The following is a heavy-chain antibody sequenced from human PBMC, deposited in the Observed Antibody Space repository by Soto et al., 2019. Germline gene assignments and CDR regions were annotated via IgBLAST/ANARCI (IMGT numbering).Heavy chain of an antibody. J-gene: IGHJ4*02. V-gene: IGHV2-5*02. CDR3: ARLYSGSYXXQ. CDR1: GFSLSTNGVG. CDR2: IYWDDDR. Sequence: ESGPTLVNPKQTLTLTCTFSGFSLSTNGVGVGRIRQPPRKALEWLALIYWDDDRRYSPFLKSILTIAKDTSRKQVVLTMTKVHPVVTATYFCARLYSGSYXXQXGQGTXVTV. D-gene: IGHD1-26*01.